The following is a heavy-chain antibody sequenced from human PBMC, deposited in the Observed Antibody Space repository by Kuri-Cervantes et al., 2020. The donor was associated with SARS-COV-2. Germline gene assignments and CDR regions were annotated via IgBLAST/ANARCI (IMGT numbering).Heavy chain of an antibody. CDR3: ARVGSITMVQGVIAPEDGAFDI. CDR1: GFTFGHYA. J-gene: IGHJ3*02. D-gene: IGHD3-10*01. V-gene: IGHV3-9*01. Sequence: GGSLRLSCAASGFTFGHYAMHWVRQVPGKGLEWVSGISWNSGSIDYADSVKGRFTISRDNAKNSLYLQMNSLRAEDTAVYYCARVGSITMVQGVIAPEDGAFDIWGQGTMVTVSS. CDR2: ISWNSGSI.